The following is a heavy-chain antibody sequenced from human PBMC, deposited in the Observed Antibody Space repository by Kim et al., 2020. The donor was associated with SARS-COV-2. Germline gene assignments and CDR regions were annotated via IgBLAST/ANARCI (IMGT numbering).Heavy chain of an antibody. CDR3: VKRGGLGYSYSYGDF. CDR1: GFTFSSYA. D-gene: IGHD5-18*01. CDR2: ISAGGTST. V-gene: IGHV3-23*01. Sequence: GGSLRLSCAASGFTFSSYAMSWVRQAPATGLEWVSGISAGGTSTYYADSVRGRFTISRDNSKNTLFLQMKSLRAEDAAVYFCVKRGGLGYSYSYGDFWGQGSLVIVS. J-gene: IGHJ4*02.